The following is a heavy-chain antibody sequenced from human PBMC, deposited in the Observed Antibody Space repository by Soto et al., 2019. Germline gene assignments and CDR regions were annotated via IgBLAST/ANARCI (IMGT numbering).Heavy chain of an antibody. CDR1: GGTFSSYA. CDR2: IIPIFGTA. J-gene: IGHJ4*02. D-gene: IGHD4-17*01. Sequence: QVQLVQSGAEVKKPGSSVKVSCKASGGTFSSYAISWVRQAPGQGLEWMGGIIPIFGTANYAQKFQGRVTXTXXXSXGTAHMELSSLRSEDTAVYYCARDALPGYGDYHLDYWGQGTLVTVSS. V-gene: IGHV1-69*05. CDR3: ARDALPGYGDYHLDY.